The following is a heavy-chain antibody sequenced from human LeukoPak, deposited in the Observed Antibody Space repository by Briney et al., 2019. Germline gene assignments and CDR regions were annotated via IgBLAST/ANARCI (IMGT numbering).Heavy chain of an antibody. V-gene: IGHV1-18*01. J-gene: IGHJ4*02. CDR1: GYTFTSEG. CDR2: ISAYNGNT. Sequence: ASVKVSCKASGYTFTSEGINWVRQAPGQGLEWMGWISAYNGNTNYAQKLQGRVTMTTDTSTSTAYMELRSLRSDDTAVYYCASSEPYSSGWYGNYWGQGTLVTVSS. D-gene: IGHD6-19*01. CDR3: ASSEPYSSGWYGNY.